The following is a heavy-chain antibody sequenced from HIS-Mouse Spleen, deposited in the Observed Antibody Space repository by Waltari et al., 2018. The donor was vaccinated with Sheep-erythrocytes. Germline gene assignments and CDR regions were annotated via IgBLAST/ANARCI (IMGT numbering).Heavy chain of an antibody. J-gene: IGHJ4*02. CDR3: ASGVIPYGSGSYFLDY. D-gene: IGHD3-10*01. CDR1: GYTFTGYY. Sequence: QVQLVQSGAEVKKPGASVKVSCKASGYTFTGYYMHWVRQAPGQGLEWRGGINPNGGGTNDAQKCQGRVTMTRETSISTAYMELSRLRSDDTAVYYCASGVIPYGSGSYFLDYWGQGTLVTVSS. CDR2: INPNGGGT. V-gene: IGHV1-2*02.